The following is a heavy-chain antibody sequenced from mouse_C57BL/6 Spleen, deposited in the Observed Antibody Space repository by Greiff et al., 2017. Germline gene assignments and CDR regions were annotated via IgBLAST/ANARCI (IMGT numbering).Heavy chain of an antibody. CDR1: GYTFTSYW. D-gene: IGHD1-1*01. V-gene: IGHV1-55*01. J-gene: IGHJ3*01. CDR3: ARDYGSSHSWFAY. CDR2: IYPGSGST. Sequence: QVQLQQPGAELVKPGASVKMSCKASGYTFTSYWITWVKQRPGQGLEWIGDIYPGSGSTNYNEKFKSKATLTVATSSSTAYMQLSSLTSEDSAVYYCARDYGSSHSWFAYWGQGTLVTVSA.